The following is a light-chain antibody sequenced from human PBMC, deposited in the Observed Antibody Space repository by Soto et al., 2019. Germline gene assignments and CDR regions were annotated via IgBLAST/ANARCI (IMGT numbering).Light chain of an antibody. V-gene: IGKV2D-29*01. Sequence: PLSLPVTPGQPASISCMSSQGVLHSDGKTHLYWYLQRPGQPPHLLIYEVSHRFSGVPDRFSGSGSGTEFTLKVSRVEAEDVGVYYCMQTKQLTVTFGQGTKVDIK. CDR2: EVS. CDR1: QGVLHSDGKTH. CDR3: MQTKQLTVT. J-gene: IGKJ1*01.